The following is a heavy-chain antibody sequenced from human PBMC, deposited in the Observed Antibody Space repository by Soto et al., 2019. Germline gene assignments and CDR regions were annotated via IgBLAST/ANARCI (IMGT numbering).Heavy chain of an antibody. CDR1: GYTFTSYY. CDR2: INPSGGST. Sequence: ASVKVSCKASGYTFTSYYMHWVRQAPGQGLEWMGIINPSGGSTSYAQKFQGRVTMTRDTSTSTVYMELSSLRSEDTAVYYCARKEIYMTTVVTGYFDYWGQGTLVTVSS. CDR3: ARKEIYMTTVVTGYFDY. V-gene: IGHV1-46*01. D-gene: IGHD4-17*01. J-gene: IGHJ4*02.